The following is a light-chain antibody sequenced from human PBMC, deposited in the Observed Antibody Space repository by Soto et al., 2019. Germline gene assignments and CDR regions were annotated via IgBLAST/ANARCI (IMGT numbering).Light chain of an antibody. CDR1: QSISAD. CDR3: QQYGSSGT. V-gene: IGKV3-15*01. Sequence: EILMTQSPATLSVSLGERATLSCRASQSISADVSWYQQKPGQAPRLLIYGASTTATGSPARFSGSGSGTDIPPTISSLEPEDFAVYYCQQYGSSGTFGQGTKVDIK. CDR2: GAS. J-gene: IGKJ1*01.